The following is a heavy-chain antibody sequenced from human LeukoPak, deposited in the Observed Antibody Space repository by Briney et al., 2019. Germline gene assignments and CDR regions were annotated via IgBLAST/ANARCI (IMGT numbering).Heavy chain of an antibody. CDR2: IIPILGSA. D-gene: IGHD6-13*01. CDR1: GYTFGNYG. V-gene: IGHV1-69*11. CDR3: ATSSRTYSSTDY. Sequence: SVKVSCTASGYTFGNYGVTWVRQAPGQGLEWMGWIIPILGSANYAQSFQGRVTMTADESTSTAYMELSSLRSEDTAVYYCATSSRTYSSTDYWGQGTLVTVSS. J-gene: IGHJ4*02.